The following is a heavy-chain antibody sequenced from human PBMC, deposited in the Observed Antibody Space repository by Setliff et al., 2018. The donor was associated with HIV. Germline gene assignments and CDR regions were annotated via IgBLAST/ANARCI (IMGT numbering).Heavy chain of an antibody. Sequence: SETLSLTCTVSGVPTSASTYYWGWIRQPPGKGLEWIGSIFYSGITYYNPSLKSRVTISVDTSKNQFSLNLTSVTAADTAVYYCARSKTFYDFWDGYYTHGAFKIWGLGTMVTVSS. V-gene: IGHV4-39*01. J-gene: IGHJ3*02. CDR1: GVPTSASTYY. CDR3: ARSKTFYDFWDGYYTHGAFKI. D-gene: IGHD3-3*01. CDR2: IFYSGIT.